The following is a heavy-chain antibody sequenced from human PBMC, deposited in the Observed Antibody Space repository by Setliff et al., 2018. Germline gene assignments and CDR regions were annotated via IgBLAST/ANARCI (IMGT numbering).Heavy chain of an antibody. D-gene: IGHD3-16*01. Sequence: PGESLKISCAASGFTFTNAWMNWVRQAPGKGLEWVGRIKGKTDGLTTDYAAPVKGRFTISRDDSKNTPYLQMNSLKTEDTAVYYCTTDPSTTFGGVIGAAFDIWGQGTMVTVSS. J-gene: IGHJ3*02. CDR1: GFTFTNAW. CDR3: TTDPSTTFGGVIGAAFDI. V-gene: IGHV3-15*07. CDR2: IKGKTDGLTT.